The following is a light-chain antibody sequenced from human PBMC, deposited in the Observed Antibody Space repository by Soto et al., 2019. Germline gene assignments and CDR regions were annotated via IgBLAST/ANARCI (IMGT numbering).Light chain of an antibody. Sequence: LVLTQSPGTLSLSPGERATLSCRASQSVSSYLAWYQQKLGQAPRLLIYGASTRATGIPARFSGSGSGTEFTLTISSLQSEDFAVYYCQQYNNWPLTFGGGTKVDIK. CDR3: QQYNNWPLT. V-gene: IGKV3-15*01. CDR1: QSVSSY. CDR2: GAS. J-gene: IGKJ4*01.